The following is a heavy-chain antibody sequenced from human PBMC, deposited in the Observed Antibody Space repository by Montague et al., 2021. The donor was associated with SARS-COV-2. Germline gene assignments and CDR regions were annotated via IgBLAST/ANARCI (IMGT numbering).Heavy chain of an antibody. J-gene: IGHJ6*02. D-gene: IGHD3-10*01. Sequence: SLRLSCAASGFTFNNFAMHWVRQAPGKVLEWVAVISYDGSIKYXXXSXXXRFXISRDSSKKTLYLQMNSPSGEDTAVYYCAKNRDIFWFGEGRDSMDVWGQGTTVIVSS. CDR2: ISYDGSIK. CDR3: AKNRDIFWFGEGRDSMDV. CDR1: GFTFNNFA. V-gene: IGHV3-30*18.